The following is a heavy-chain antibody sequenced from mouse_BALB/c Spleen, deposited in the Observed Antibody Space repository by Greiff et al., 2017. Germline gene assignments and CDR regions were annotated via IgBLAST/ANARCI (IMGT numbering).Heavy chain of an antibody. V-gene: IGHV3-8*02. CDR3: ARDGNYVEFAY. CDR1: GDSITSGC. Sequence: EVQLQQSGPGLVKPSQTLSLTCTVTGDSITSGCWNWVRKFPGNKLEYMGYISYSGSTYYNPSLKSRISITRDTSKNQYYLQLNSVTTEDTATYYCARDGNYVEFAYWGQGTLVTVSA. J-gene: IGHJ3*01. D-gene: IGHD2-1*01. CDR2: ISYSGST.